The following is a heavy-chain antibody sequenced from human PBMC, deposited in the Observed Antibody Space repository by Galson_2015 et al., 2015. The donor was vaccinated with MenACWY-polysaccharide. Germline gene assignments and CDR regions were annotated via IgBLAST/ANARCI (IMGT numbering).Heavy chain of an antibody. V-gene: IGHV3-7*01. CDR2: IKKDGSEK. Sequence: SLRLSCAVSGFKFSNYWMTWVRQAPGKGLEWVANIKKDGSEKHYGDSVRGRFTISRDNALYLQMNSLRAEDTAVYFCARGHYGMDVWGQGTTVTVSS. CDR3: ARGHYGMDV. J-gene: IGHJ6*01. CDR1: GFKFSNYW.